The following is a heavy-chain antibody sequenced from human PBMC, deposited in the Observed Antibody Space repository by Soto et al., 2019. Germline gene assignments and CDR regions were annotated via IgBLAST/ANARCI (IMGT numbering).Heavy chain of an antibody. CDR3: GRTPDEHTMAYFDY. J-gene: IGHJ4*02. CDR2: IYYSGST. D-gene: IGHD3-10*01. CDR1: GGSTSPGGYY. V-gene: IGHV4-31*03. Sequence: PSETLSLPCTFSGGSTSPGGYYWSRIRHHPGKGLEWIGYIYYSGSTYYNPSLKSRVTISVDTSKNQFSLKLSSVTAADTAVYYCGRTPDEHTMAYFDYWGQGTLVTVSS.